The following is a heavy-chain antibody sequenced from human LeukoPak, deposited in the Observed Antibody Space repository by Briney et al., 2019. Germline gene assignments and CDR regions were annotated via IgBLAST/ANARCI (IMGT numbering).Heavy chain of an antibody. Sequence: GGSLRLSCAASGFTFSSYSMNWVRQAPGKGLEWVSSISSSSSYIYYADSVKGRFTISRDNANNSLYLQMNSLRAEDTAVYYCARGPKLGGYSYGPIDYWGQGTLVTVSS. D-gene: IGHD5-18*01. CDR3: ARGPKLGGYSYGPIDY. CDR1: GFTFSSYS. V-gene: IGHV3-21*01. J-gene: IGHJ4*02. CDR2: ISSSSSYI.